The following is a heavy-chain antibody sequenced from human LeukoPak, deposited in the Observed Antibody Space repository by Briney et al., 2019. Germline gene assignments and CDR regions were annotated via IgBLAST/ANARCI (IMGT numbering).Heavy chain of an antibody. CDR2: IRYDGSNK. J-gene: IGHJ4*02. CDR3: AKAVAAAGTLDY. Sequence: GGSLRLSCAASGFTISSYGMHWVRQAPGKGLEWVAFIRYDGSNKYYADSVKGRFTISRDNSKNTLYLQMNSLRAEDTAVYYCAKAVAAAGTLDYWGQGTLVTVSS. D-gene: IGHD6-13*01. CDR1: GFTISSYG. V-gene: IGHV3-30*02.